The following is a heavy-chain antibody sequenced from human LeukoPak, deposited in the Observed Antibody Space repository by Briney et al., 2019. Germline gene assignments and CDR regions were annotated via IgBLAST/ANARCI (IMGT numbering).Heavy chain of an antibody. Sequence: GGSLRLSCAASGFTLSDYYMTWVRQAPGKGLEWISYVGNGGSNIMLYADSVKGRFTVFRDYAKNSLYQQMNSLRAEDTAVYYCARDKSNKGHDCWGQGTLVTVSS. CDR3: ARDKSNKGHDC. V-gene: IGHV3-11*01. CDR1: GFTLSDYY. J-gene: IGHJ4*02. CDR2: VGNGGSNIM.